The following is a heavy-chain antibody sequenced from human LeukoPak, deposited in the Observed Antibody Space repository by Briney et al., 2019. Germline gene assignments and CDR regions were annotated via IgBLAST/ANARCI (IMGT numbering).Heavy chain of an antibody. Sequence: GGSLRLSCAASGFTFGNYWMSWVRQAPGKGLEWVANIKQDGSEKYYVDSVKGRFTISRDNSKNTLYLQMNSLRAEDTAVYYCAKDYCSSTSCFFFDYWGQGTLVTVSS. CDR1: GFTFGNYW. CDR2: IKQDGSEK. V-gene: IGHV3-7*01. CDR3: AKDYCSSTSCFFFDY. D-gene: IGHD2-2*01. J-gene: IGHJ4*02.